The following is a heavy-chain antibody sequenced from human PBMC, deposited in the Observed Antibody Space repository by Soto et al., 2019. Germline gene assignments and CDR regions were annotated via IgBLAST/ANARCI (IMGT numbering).Heavy chain of an antibody. Sequence: TETLALTFTVSGGSISSYYWSWIRQPPGKGLEWVGYIYYSGSTNYNPSLKSRVTISVDTSKNQFSLKLSSVTAADTAVYYCARGWGDRYCSGGSCYSGAQKNYYSAYWGQGTLVTVSS. J-gene: IGHJ4*02. CDR1: GGSISSYY. CDR3: ARGWGDRYCSGGSCYSGAQKNYYSAY. V-gene: IGHV4-59*01. CDR2: IYYSGST. D-gene: IGHD2-15*01.